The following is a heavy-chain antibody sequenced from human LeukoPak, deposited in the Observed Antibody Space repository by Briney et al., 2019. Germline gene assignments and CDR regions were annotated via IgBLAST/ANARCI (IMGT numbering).Heavy chain of an antibody. J-gene: IGHJ4*02. Sequence: GGSLRLSWAASGFTFSSCAMSWVRQAPGKGLEWVSGMSGSGSSTFYADSVKGRFTISRDISKNTLYLQMNSLRAEDTAVYYCAKDEYSSSFDYWGQGTLVTVSS. CDR3: AKDEYSSSFDY. V-gene: IGHV3-23*01. D-gene: IGHD6-6*01. CDR2: MSGSGSST. CDR1: GFTFSSCA.